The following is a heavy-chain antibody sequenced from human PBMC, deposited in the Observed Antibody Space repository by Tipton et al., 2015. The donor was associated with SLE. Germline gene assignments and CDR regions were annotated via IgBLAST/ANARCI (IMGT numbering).Heavy chain of an antibody. CDR1: GGSISSRDHC. CDR3: ARGVAIYWITYYDYYMDV. CDR2: IHYSGST. V-gene: IGHV4-39*01. D-gene: IGHD2-2*03. Sequence: TLSLTCNVSGGSISSRDHCWGWIRQPPGKGLEWIASIHYSGSTYYNPSLKSRFTVYVDTSKNQFSLKLTSVTAADTAVYYCARGVAIYWITYYDYYMDVWGKGTTVTVSS. J-gene: IGHJ6*03.